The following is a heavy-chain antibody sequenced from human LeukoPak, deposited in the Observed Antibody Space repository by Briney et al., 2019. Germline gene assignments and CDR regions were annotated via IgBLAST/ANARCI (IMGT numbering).Heavy chain of an antibody. CDR1: GGSFSGYY. D-gene: IGHD3-10*01. J-gene: IGHJ4*02. Sequence: SETLSLTCAVYGGSFSGYYWSWIRQPPGKGLEWIGEINHSGSTNYNPSLKSRVTISVDTSKNQFSLKLSSVTAADTAVYYCARRPGSYYNYYFDYWGQGTLVTVSS. V-gene: IGHV4-34*01. CDR2: INHSGST. CDR3: ARRPGSYYNYYFDY.